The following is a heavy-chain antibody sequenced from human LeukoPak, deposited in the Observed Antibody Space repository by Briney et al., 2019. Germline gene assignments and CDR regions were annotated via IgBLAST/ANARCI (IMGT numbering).Heavy chain of an antibody. V-gene: IGHV4-39*01. CDR2: IYYSGST. CDR1: GGSISSSSYY. J-gene: IGHJ6*03. Sequence: PSETLSLTCTVSGGSISSSSYYWGWIRQPPGKGLESIGSIYYSGSTYYNPSLKSRVTISVDTSKNQFSLKLSSVTAADTAVYYCARHCSSTSCYQYYYYYMDVWGKGTTVTVSS. CDR3: ARHCSSTSCYQYYYYYMDV. D-gene: IGHD2-2*01.